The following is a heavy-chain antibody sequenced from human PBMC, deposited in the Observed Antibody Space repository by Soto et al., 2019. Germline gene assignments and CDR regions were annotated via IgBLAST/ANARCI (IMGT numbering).Heavy chain of an antibody. V-gene: IGHV1-18*01. Sequence: AAVKVSCKGFGYSFMKYGINWVRQAPGQGLEWVGWISPYSGYTHSAQKFHGRLTLTTDTAASTAYMELRILRSADTALYYCAREASGLIPAAQPSRFDSSGQGTLVTVSS. CDR3: AREASGLIPAAQPSRFDS. CDR1: GYSFMKYG. J-gene: IGHJ4*02. D-gene: IGHD2-2*01. CDR2: ISPYSGYT.